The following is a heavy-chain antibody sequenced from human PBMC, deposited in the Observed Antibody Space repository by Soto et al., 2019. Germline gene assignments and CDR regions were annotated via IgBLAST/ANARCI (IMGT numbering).Heavy chain of an antibody. V-gene: IGHV4-4*02. CDR3: ARVSGSYYYGMDV. Sequence: QVQLQESGPGLVKPSGTLSLTCAVSGGSISSSYWWSWVSQPPGKGLEWIGEIYHSGSTNYNTSLKSRVTISVDKSKNQFSLKVTSVTAADTAVYYCARVSGSYYYGMDVWGQGTTVTVSS. CDR2: IYHSGST. CDR1: GGSISSSYW. J-gene: IGHJ6*02.